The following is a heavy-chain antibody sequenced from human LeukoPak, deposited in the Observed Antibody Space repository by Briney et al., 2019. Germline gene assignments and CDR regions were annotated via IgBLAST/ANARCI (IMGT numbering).Heavy chain of an antibody. CDR3: ARGEVDTAMVPVYYYGMDV. J-gene: IGHJ6*02. D-gene: IGHD5-18*01. Sequence: PSETLSLTCAVYGGSFSGYYWSWIRQPPGKGLECIGEINHSGSTNYNPSLKSRVTISVATSKNQFSMKLSSVTAADTAVYYCARGEVDTAMVPVYYYGMDVWGQGTTVTVSS. V-gene: IGHV4-34*01. CDR2: INHSGST. CDR1: GGSFSGYY.